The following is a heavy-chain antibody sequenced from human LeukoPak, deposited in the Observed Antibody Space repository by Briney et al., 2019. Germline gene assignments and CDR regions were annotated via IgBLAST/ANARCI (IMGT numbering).Heavy chain of an antibody. CDR3: ARGEGGSYPGFDY. CDR2: IFSNDEK. J-gene: IGHJ4*02. D-gene: IGHD1-26*01. Sequence: ESGPTLVNPTETLALTCTVSGFSLSNARMGVSWIRQPPGKALEWLAHIFSNDEKSYSTSLKSRLTIYKDTSKSQVVLTMTNMDPVDTATYYCARGEGGSYPGFDYWGQGTLVTVSS. V-gene: IGHV2-26*01. CDR1: GFSLSNARMG.